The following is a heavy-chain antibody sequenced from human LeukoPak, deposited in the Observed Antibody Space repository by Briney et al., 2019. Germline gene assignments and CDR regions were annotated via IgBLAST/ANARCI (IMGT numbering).Heavy chain of an antibody. CDR1: GFTFSSYW. D-gene: IGHD4-11*01. CDR3: ASYDYRDYYMDV. Sequence: AGGSLRLSCAASGFTFSSYWMHWVRQAPGKGLVWVSRINSDGSSTTYADSVKGRFTISRDNDKNSLYVQMNSLRAEDTAVYYCASYDYRDYYMDVWGKGTTVTVSS. J-gene: IGHJ6*03. CDR2: INSDGSST. V-gene: IGHV3-74*01.